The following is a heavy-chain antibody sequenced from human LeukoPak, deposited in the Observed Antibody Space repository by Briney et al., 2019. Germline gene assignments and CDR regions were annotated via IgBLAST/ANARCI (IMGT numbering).Heavy chain of an antibody. CDR3: ARGTIHRRRNPNWFDP. D-gene: IGHD2-21*01. CDR2: IYYSGST. V-gene: IGHV4-59*12. CDR1: GGSISSYY. J-gene: IGHJ5*02. Sequence: SETLSLTCTVSGGSISSYYWSWIRQPPGKGLEWIGYIYYSGSTNYNPSLKSRVTISVDTSKNQFSLKLSSVTAADTAVYYCARGTIHRRRNPNWFDPWGQGTLVTVSS.